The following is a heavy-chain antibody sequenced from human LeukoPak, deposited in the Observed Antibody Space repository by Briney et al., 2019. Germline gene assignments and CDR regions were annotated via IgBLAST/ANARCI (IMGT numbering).Heavy chain of an antibody. CDR2: FYPGDSET. Sequence: RGESLKISCKGSGYSFTSYWIGWVRQMPGKGLEWMGIFYPGDSETRYSPSFQGQVTISADKSISTAYLQWSSLKASDTAMYYCARPSTTNDVEAFDIWGQGTMVTVSS. CDR1: GYSFTSYW. CDR3: ARPSTTNDVEAFDI. D-gene: IGHD1-1*01. J-gene: IGHJ3*02. V-gene: IGHV5-51*01.